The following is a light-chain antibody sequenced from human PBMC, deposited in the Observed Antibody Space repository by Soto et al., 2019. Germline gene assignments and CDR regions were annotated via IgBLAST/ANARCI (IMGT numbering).Light chain of an antibody. CDR3: SSYAGSNNWV. CDR1: SSDVGGYTY. CDR2: EVS. V-gene: IGLV2-8*01. Sequence: QSALTQPPSAPGSPGQSVTTSCTGTSSDVGGYTYASWYQQHPGKAPKFIIYEVSKRPSGVPDRFSGSKSGNTASLTVSGLQAEDEADYYCSSYAGSNNWVFGGGTKLTVL. J-gene: IGLJ3*02.